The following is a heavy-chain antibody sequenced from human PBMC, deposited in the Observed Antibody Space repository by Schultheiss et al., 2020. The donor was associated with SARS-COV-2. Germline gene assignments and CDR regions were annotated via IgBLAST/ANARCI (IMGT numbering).Heavy chain of an antibody. V-gene: IGHV4-39*07. D-gene: IGHD3-16*01. CDR2: IYTSWST. CDR3: AREGRGGWGENWFDP. J-gene: IGHJ5*02. CDR1: GGSISSSSYY. Sequence: SETLSLTCTVSGGSISSSSYYWGWIRQPPGKGLEWIGSIYTSWSTNYNPSLKSRVTMSVDTSKNQFSLKLSSVTAADTAVYYCAREGRGGWGENWFDPWGQGTLVTVSS.